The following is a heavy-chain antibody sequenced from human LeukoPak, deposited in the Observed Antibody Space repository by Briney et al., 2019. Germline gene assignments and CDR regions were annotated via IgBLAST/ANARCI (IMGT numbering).Heavy chain of an antibody. CDR1: GGPSSSSSDY. CDR3: VSPRGFSCSYFDY. D-gene: IGHD5-12*01. Sequence: SETLCLTCTVSGGPSSSSSDYWGWIRQPPGKGLEWIGSIYYSKNTYYNPSLKSRVTISADTSKNQFTLTLGSVSATDTAVYYCVSPRGFSCSYFDYWGQGNLVTVSP. CDR2: IYYSKNT. J-gene: IGHJ4*02. V-gene: IGHV4-39*01.